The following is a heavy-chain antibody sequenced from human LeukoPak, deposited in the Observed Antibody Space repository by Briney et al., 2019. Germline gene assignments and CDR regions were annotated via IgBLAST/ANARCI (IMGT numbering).Heavy chain of an antibody. V-gene: IGHV3-9*01. CDR2: ISWNSGSI. Sequence: QAGGSLRLSCAASGFTFDDYAMHWVRQAPGKGLEWVSGISWNSGSIGYADSVKGRFTISRDNAKNSLYLQMNSLRAEDTALYYCAKESGYDSASAFDIWGQGTMVTVSS. CDR1: GFTFDDYA. CDR3: AKESGYDSASAFDI. J-gene: IGHJ3*02. D-gene: IGHD5-12*01.